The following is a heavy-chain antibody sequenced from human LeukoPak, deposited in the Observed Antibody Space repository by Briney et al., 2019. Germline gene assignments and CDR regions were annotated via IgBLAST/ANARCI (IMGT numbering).Heavy chain of an antibody. CDR3: AMATDSYQFDY. CDR1: AFTFSTYS. V-gene: IGHV3-21*01. Sequence: TGRSLRPSYAPSAFTFSTYSMNSVSQAAGNWLEWVSYISGSGSYIYYADSLKGRFTISRDNGKNSLYLQMNSLRAEDTAVYYCAMATDSYQFDYWGQGTLVTVSS. CDR2: ISGSGSYI. J-gene: IGHJ4*02. D-gene: IGHD5-24*01.